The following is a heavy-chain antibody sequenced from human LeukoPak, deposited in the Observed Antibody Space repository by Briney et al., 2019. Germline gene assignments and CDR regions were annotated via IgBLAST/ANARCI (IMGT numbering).Heavy chain of an antibody. CDR2: IIPIFGTA. V-gene: IGHV1-69*13. CDR1: GGTFSSYA. J-gene: IGHJ4*02. Sequence: SVKVYCKASGGTFSSYAISWERQAPGQGLEWMGGIIPIFGTANYAQKFQGRVTITADESTSTAYMELSSLRSEDTAVYYCARDIVPYQGHHYFDYWGQGTLVTVSS. D-gene: IGHD2-8*01. CDR3: ARDIVPYQGHHYFDY.